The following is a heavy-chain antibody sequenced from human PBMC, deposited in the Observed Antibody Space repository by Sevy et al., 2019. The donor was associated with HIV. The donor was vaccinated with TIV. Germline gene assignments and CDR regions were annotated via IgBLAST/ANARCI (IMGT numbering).Heavy chain of an antibody. Sequence: GGSLRLSCAASGFDFSTYDMHWVRQAPGKGLEWVAFISFDGSDKWYGDSVKGRFTISRDNSKNTLYVQMNTLREEDTDVYYCAKRERSYYDSSGNYDAFDVWGQRTSVTVSS. J-gene: IGHJ3*01. CDR1: GFDFSTYD. CDR2: ISFDGSDK. V-gene: IGHV3-30*02. CDR3: AKRERSYYDSSGNYDAFDV. D-gene: IGHD3-22*01.